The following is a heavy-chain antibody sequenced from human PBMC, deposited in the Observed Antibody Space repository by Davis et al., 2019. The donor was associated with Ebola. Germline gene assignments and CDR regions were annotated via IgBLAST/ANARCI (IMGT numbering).Heavy chain of an antibody. CDR1: GFTFSSYS. D-gene: IGHD6-13*01. CDR3: ASLSSWYRGGYYYYGMDV. V-gene: IGHV3-48*02. CDR2: LISISSTI. Sequence: PGGSLRLSCAASGFTFSSYSMNWVRQAPGKGLEWGSYLISISSTIYYADSVKGRFTISRDNAKNSLYLQMNSLSDEDTAVSYCASLSSWYRGGYYYYGMDVWGQGTTVTVSS. J-gene: IGHJ6*02.